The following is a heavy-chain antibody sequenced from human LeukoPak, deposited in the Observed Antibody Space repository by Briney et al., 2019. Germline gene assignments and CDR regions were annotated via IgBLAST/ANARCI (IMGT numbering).Heavy chain of an antibody. CDR2: ISAYNGNT. V-gene: IGHV1-18*04. CDR1: GYTFTSYG. J-gene: IGHJ4*02. CDR3: ARGDDYGDY. Sequence: ASVKVSCKASGYTFTSYGITWGRQAPGQGLEWMGWISAYNGNTNYAQKFQGRVTITADESTSTAYMELSSLRSEDTAVYYCARGDDYGDYWGQGTLVTVSS.